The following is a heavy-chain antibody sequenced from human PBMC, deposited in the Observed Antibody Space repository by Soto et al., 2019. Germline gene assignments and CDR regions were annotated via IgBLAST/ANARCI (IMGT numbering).Heavy chain of an antibody. J-gene: IGHJ4*02. CDR3: AKGDHDFWSGYPPQFDY. CDR1: GFTFSSYG. CDR2: ISYDGSNK. V-gene: IGHV3-30*18. D-gene: IGHD3-3*01. Sequence: GGSLRLSCAASGFTFSSYGMHWVRQAPGKGLEWVAVISYDGSNKYYADSVKGRFTISRDNSKNTLYLQMNSLRAEDTAVYYCAKGDHDFWSGYPPQFDYWGQGTLVTVSS.